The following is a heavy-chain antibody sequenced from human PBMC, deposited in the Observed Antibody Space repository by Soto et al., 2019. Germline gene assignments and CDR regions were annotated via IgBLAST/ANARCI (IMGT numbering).Heavy chain of an antibody. CDR2: INWNSGSI. Sequence: GGSLRLSCASSGFTFDDYAMHLVRQVPGKGLEWVSSINWNSGSIGYGDSVKGRFAISRDNAKNSLHLQMNSLSAEDTAFYYCVKDESINWYSGHFRHWGQGTLVTVSS. V-gene: IGHV3-9*01. CDR3: VKDESINWYSGHFRH. J-gene: IGHJ1*01. D-gene: IGHD6-13*01. CDR1: GFTFDDYA.